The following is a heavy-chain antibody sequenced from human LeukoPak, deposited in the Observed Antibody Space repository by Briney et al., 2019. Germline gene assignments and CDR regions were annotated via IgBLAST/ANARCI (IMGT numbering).Heavy chain of an antibody. J-gene: IGHJ4*02. Sequence: SGTLSLTCAVSGGSISSYYWSWIRQPPGKGLEWIGHTYYSGSTNYNPSLKSRVTISIDTSKNQFSLRLSSVTAADTAVYYCARGAAGYSYGWGQGTLVTVSS. D-gene: IGHD5-18*01. V-gene: IGHV4-59*01. CDR2: TYYSGST. CDR1: GGSISSYY. CDR3: ARGAAGYSYG.